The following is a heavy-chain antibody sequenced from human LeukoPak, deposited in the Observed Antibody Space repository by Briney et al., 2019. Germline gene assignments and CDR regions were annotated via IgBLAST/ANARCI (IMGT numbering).Heavy chain of an antibody. CDR1: GFTFSSYA. Sequence: GGSLRLSCAASGFTFSSYAMHWVRQAPGKGLEWVAVISYDGSNKYCADSVKGRFTISRDNSKNTLYLQMNSLRAEDTAVYYCARDGKHCSSTSCLDPNWFDPWGQGTLVTVSS. J-gene: IGHJ5*02. CDR3: ARDGKHCSSTSCLDPNWFDP. V-gene: IGHV3-30-3*01. CDR2: ISYDGSNK. D-gene: IGHD2-2*01.